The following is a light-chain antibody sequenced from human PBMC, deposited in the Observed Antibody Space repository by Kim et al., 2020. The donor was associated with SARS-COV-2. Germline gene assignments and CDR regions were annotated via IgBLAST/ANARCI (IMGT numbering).Light chain of an antibody. CDR2: GKN. J-gene: IGLJ2*01. V-gene: IGLV3-19*01. CDR1: SLRSYY. Sequence: VALGQTVRITCQGDSLRSYYASWYQQKPGQAPVLVIYGKNNRPSGIPDRFSGSSSGNTASLTITGAQAEDEADYYCNSRDSSDNRVFGGGTQLTVL. CDR3: NSRDSSDNRV.